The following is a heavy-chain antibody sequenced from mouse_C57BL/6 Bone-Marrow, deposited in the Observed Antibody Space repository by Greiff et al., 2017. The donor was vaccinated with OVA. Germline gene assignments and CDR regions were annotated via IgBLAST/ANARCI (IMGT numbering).Heavy chain of an antibody. CDR2: IYPGDGDT. V-gene: IGHV1-82*01. CDR3: ARVMVENFDY. J-gene: IGHJ2*01. CDR1: GYAFSSSW. Sequence: QVQLQESGPELVKPGASVKISCKASGYAFSSSWMNWVKQRPGKGLEWIGRIYPGDGDTNYNGKFKGKATLTADKSSSTAYMQLSSLTSEDSAVYFCARVMVENFDYWGQGTTLTVSS. D-gene: IGHD2-3*01.